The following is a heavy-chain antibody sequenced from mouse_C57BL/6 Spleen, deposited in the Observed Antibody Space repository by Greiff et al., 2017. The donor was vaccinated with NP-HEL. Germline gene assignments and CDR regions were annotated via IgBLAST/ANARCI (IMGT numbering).Heavy chain of an antibody. D-gene: IGHD1-1*01. V-gene: IGHV1-26*01. J-gene: IGHJ1*03. CDR3: ARSTTVVGHWYFDV. CDR1: GYTFTDYY. CDR2: INPNNGGT. Sequence: EVQLQQSGPELVKPGASVKISCKASGYTFTDYYMNWVKQSHGKSLEWIGDINPNNGGTSYNQKFKGKATLTVDKSSSTAYMELRSLTSEDSAVYYCARSTTVVGHWYFDVWGTGTTVTVSS.